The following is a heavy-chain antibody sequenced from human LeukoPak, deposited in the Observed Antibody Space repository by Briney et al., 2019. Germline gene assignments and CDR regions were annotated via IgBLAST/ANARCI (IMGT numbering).Heavy chain of an antibody. CDR3: ARVLGFPVILTDYYNFYYYGMDV. J-gene: IGHJ6*02. V-gene: IGHV1-8*01. Sequence: ASVKVSCKASGYTFTSYDINWVRQATGQGLEWMGWMNPNSGNTGYAQKFQGRVTMTRNTSISTAYMELSSLRSEDTAVYYCARVLGFPVILTDYYNFYYYGMDVWGQGTTVTVSS. CDR2: MNPNSGNT. D-gene: IGHD3-9*01. CDR1: GYTFTSYD.